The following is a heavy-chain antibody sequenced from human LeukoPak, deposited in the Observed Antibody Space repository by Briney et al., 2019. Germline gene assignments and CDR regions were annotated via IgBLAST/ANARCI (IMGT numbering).Heavy chain of an antibody. CDR3: ARVPNWGRFDY. J-gene: IGHJ4*02. V-gene: IGHV4-39*02. Sequence: PSETLSLTCTVSGGSTSSSSYYWGWIRQPPGKGLEWIGTLYYSGSTYYNPSLKSRVTISVDTSKNHFSLKLNSVTAADTAVYYCARVPNWGRFDYWGQGTLVTVSS. CDR2: LYYSGST. CDR1: GGSTSSSSYY. D-gene: IGHD3-16*01.